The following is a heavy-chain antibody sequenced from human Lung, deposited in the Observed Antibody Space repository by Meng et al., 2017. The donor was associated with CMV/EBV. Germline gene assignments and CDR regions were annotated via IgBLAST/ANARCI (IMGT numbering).Heavy chain of an antibody. CDR3: AKDVGSSGYYYGDAFDI. CDR2: IRYDGSNK. D-gene: IGHD3-22*01. Sequence: GESLKISCAASGFTFSSYGMHWVRQAPGKGLEWVAFIRYDGSNKYYADSVKCRFTISRDNSKNTLYLQMNSLRAEDTAVYYCAKDVGSSGYYYGDAFDIWGQGKXV. CDR1: GFTFSSYG. J-gene: IGHJ3*02. V-gene: IGHV3-30*02.